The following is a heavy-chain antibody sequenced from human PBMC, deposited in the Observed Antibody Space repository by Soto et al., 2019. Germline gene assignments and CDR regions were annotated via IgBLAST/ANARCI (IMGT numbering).Heavy chain of an antibody. J-gene: IGHJ6*02. CDR3: AKGWAIVAACTRVYLYNAMDV. Sequence: VKVSCKASGYTFTGYYVHWVRQAPGQGLEWMGWINPNSGDTHLEQRFQGRVTMNRDTSIGTAYMELRGLTSDATAEYYCAKGWAIVAACTRVYLYNAMDVWGQGTTVTVSS. CDR1: GYTFTGYY. V-gene: IGHV1-2*02. D-gene: IGHD1-26*01. CDR2: INPNSGDT.